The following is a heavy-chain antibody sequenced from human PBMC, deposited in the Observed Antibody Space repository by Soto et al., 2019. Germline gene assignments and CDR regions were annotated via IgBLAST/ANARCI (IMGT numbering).Heavy chain of an antibody. J-gene: IGHJ4*02. Sequence: QVHLEQSGPEVKRPGSSVKVSCKASGGTFSSYSVSWVRQAPGQGLEWMGGVIPMYNTSNYALKFQGRVTITADKSTTTVYMTLSGLRSDDTAVYYCSRGSSMTAVTVFEQWGQGTLVTVSS. D-gene: IGHD4-17*01. CDR1: GGTFSSYS. CDR2: VIPMYNTS. V-gene: IGHV1-69*06. CDR3: SRGSSMTAVTVFEQ.